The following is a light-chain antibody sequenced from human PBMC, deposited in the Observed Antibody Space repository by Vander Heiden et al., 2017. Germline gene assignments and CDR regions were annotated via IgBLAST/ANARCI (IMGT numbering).Light chain of an antibody. Sequence: DIQLTQSPSSLSASLGDRVTITCRASQSISSYLNWYQQKPGKAPKHLIYAASSLQSGVPSRFSGSGSGTDFTLTISSLQPEDFATYYCQQSYSTPYTFGQGTKLEIK. J-gene: IGKJ2*01. CDR3: QQSYSTPYT. V-gene: IGKV1-39*01. CDR2: AAS. CDR1: QSISSY.